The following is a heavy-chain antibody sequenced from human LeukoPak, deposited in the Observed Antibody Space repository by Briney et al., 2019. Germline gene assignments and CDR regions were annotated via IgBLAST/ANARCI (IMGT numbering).Heavy chain of an antibody. CDR1: EVTIRNYW. J-gene: IGHJ6*02. Sequence: GGSLRLSCAASEVTIRNYWMHWVRQAPGKGLVWASRINSDGSSIDYVDSVKGRFTISRDNAKNTLYLQMNSLRAEDTALYYCARASASGWPYYYGMDVWGQGTTVTVFS. V-gene: IGHV3-74*01. D-gene: IGHD6-19*01. CDR2: INSDGSSI. CDR3: ARASASGWPYYYGMDV.